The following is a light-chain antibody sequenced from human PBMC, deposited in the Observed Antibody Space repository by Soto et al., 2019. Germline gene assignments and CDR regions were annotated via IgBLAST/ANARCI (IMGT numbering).Light chain of an antibody. CDR1: SSDVGGYNF. Sequence: QSALTQPASVSGSPGQSITISCTGTSSDVGGYNFVSWYQQHPGKAPKLMIYEVTDRPSGVSNRFSGSKSGSTASLTISGLQFADEADYNCRSYTSRLTLAFGGGTNVTVL. CDR3: RSYTSRLTLA. V-gene: IGLV2-14*01. CDR2: EVT. J-gene: IGLJ2*01.